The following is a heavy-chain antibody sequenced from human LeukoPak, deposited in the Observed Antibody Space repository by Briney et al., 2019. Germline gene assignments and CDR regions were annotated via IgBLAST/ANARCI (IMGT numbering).Heavy chain of an antibody. V-gene: IGHV3-30-3*01. CDR3: ARALTINLDY. J-gene: IGHJ4*02. CDR2: ISYDGSNK. D-gene: IGHD3-3*01. CDR1: GFTFSSYA. Sequence: GRSLRLSCAASGFTFSSYAMYWVRQAPGKGLEWVAVISYDGSNKYYADSVKGRFTISRDNSKNTLYLQMNSLRAEDTAVYYCARALTINLDYWGQGTLVTVSS.